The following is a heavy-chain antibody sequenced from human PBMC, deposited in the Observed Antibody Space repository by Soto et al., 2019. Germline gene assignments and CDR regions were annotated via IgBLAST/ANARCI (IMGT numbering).Heavy chain of an antibody. CDR3: ARDLGYYASDGYFDY. Sequence: QRLSCAASGFTFSDYYMSWIRQAPGKGLEWVSYISSSGSIIYYADSVKGRFTISRDNAKNSLYLQLNSLRAEDTAVYYCARDLGYYASDGYFDYWGQGTVVTVSS. CDR2: ISSSGSII. D-gene: IGHD3-22*01. J-gene: IGHJ4*02. CDR1: GFTFSDYY. V-gene: IGHV3-11*01.